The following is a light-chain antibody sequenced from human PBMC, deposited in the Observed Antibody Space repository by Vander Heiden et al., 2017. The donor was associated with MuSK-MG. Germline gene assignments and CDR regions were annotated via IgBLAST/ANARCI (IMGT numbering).Light chain of an antibody. V-gene: IGLV1-44*01. CDR2: RNS. J-gene: IGLJ3*02. CDR1: STDSESNT. CDR3: AEWNNSHLV. Sequence: SVLTQPPSASGTPGQTVTISCSGNSTDSESNTVNWHQPLPAPALILFIYRNSQRASGVPVCFSGSESATTATLTMGGLEAEDEYYYYCAEWNNSHLVFGGGTKLTVL.